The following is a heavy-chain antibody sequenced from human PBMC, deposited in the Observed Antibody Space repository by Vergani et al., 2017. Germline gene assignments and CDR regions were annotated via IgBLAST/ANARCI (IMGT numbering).Heavy chain of an antibody. J-gene: IGHJ3*02. D-gene: IGHD1-26*01. CDR3: ARMERELLSGKAFDI. Sequence: VQLVQSGAEVKKPGASVKVSCKASGYTFTGYYMHLVRQAPGQGLEWMGWINPNSGGTNYAQKFQGRVTMTRDTSISTAYMELSRLRSDDTAVYYCARMERELLSGKAFDIWGQGTMVTVSS. CDR2: INPNSGGT. CDR1: GYTFTGYY. V-gene: IGHV1-2*02.